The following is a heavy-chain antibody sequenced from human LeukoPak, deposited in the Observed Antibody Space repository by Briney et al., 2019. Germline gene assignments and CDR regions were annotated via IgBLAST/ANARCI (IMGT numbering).Heavy chain of an antibody. D-gene: IGHD5-18*01. CDR3: ARGLRDTAMAYYYYYMDV. CDR1: GYTFTGYY. V-gene: IGHV1-18*04. Sequence: ASVKVSCKASGYTFTGYYMHWVRQAPGQGLEWMGWIGPYNGNTKYAQKFQGRVTVTTDTSTSTAYMELRSLRSDDTAVYYCARGLRDTAMAYYYYYMDVWGKGTTVTVSS. CDR2: IGPYNGNT. J-gene: IGHJ6*03.